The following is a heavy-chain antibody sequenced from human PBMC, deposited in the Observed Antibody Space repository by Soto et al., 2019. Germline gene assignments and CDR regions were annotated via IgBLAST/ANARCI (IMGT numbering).Heavy chain of an antibody. V-gene: IGHV4-34*01. D-gene: IGHD2-2*01. CDR2: INYSGST. CDR3: ARLGGYCSSTSCYGYYGMDV. CDR1: GESFSRYY. Sequence: SETLSLTCTVYGESFSRYYWSWIRQPPGKGLEWIGEINYSGSTHYNPSLASRVTISVDTSKNQFSLKVTSVTAADTAMYYCARLGGYCSSTSCYGYYGMDVWGQGTTVTVSS. J-gene: IGHJ6*02.